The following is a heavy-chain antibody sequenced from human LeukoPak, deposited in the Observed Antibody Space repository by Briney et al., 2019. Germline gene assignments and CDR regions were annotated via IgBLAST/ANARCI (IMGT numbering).Heavy chain of an antibody. J-gene: IGHJ4*02. CDR3: ARKYYDYVWGSYKGSYFDY. CDR1: GFTFSSYS. D-gene: IGHD3-16*01. Sequence: GGSLRLSCAASGFTFSSYSMNWVRQAPGKGLEWVSSISSSSSYIYYADSVKGRFTISRDNAKNSLYLQMNSLRAEDTAVYYCARKYYDYVWGSYKGSYFDYWGQGTLVTVSS. CDR2: ISSSSSYI. V-gene: IGHV3-21*01.